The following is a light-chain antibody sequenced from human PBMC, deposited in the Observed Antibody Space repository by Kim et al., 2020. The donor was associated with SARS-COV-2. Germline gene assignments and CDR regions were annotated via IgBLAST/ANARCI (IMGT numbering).Light chain of an antibody. J-gene: IGLJ2*01. V-gene: IGLV2-23*02. CDR3: CSYAGSSTPVV. Sequence: SITISCTVTSSDVGSYNLVSWYQQHPGKAPKLMIYEVSKRPSGVSNRFSGSKSGNTASLTISGLQAEDEADYYCCSYAGSSTPVVFGGGTQLTVL. CDR2: EVS. CDR1: SSDVGSYNL.